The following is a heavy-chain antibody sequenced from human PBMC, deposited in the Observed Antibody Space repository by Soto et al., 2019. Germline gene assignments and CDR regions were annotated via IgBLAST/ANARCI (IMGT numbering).Heavy chain of an antibody. CDR2: TYYGASS. CDR1: GYSISSGYY. Sequence: PSETLSLTCAVSGYSISSGYYWGWIRQPPGKGLEWLGTTYYGASSYYNPSLRSRITILLDASTNQLSLKLSSVTAADTAVYFCVRVAGSASWYDTDSWGQGILVTVSS. D-gene: IGHD6-13*01. J-gene: IGHJ4*02. V-gene: IGHV4-38-2*01. CDR3: VRVAGSASWYDTDS.